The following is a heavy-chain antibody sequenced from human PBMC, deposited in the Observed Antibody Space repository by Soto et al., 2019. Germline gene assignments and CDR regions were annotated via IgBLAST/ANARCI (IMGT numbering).Heavy chain of an antibody. J-gene: IGHJ4*02. Sequence: GGSLRLSCAASGFTFSSYGMHWVRQAPGKGLEWVAVISYDGSNKYYADSVKGRFTISRDNSKNTLYLQMNSLRAEDTAVYYCAKDLDSSSSMFDYWGQGTLVTVSS. CDR3: AKDLDSSSSMFDY. D-gene: IGHD6-6*01. V-gene: IGHV3-30*18. CDR1: GFTFSSYG. CDR2: ISYDGSNK.